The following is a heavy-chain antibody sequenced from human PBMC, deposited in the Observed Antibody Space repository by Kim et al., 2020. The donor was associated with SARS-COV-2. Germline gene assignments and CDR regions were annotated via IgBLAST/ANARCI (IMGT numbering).Heavy chain of an antibody. CDR3: ARRGSDFVIDY. CDR2: SR. J-gene: IGHJ4*02. Sequence: SRNYAQKFQGRVSTTSDTFTSTVYMELSSLTSDDTAVYYCARRGSDFVIDYWGQGSLVTVSS. D-gene: IGHD2-21*02. V-gene: IGHV1-46*01.